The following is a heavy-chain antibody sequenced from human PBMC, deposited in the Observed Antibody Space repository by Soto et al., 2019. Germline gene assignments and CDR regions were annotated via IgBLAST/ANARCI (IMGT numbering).Heavy chain of an antibody. V-gene: IGHV3-30*07. Sequence: SVKGRFTISRDNSMNTLYLQMNSLRAEDTAVYYCARRDSSGYDGFDIWGQGTMVTVSS. CDR3: ARRDSSGYDGFDI. J-gene: IGHJ3*02. D-gene: IGHD3-22*01.